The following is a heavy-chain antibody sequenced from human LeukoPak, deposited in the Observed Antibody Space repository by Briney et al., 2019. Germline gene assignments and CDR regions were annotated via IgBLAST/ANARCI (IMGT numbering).Heavy chain of an antibody. CDR1: GGTFSSYT. D-gene: IGHD4-17*01. J-gene: IGHJ4*02. CDR3: ARDQFTVTRDPYYFDY. Sequence: SVKVSCKASGGTFSSYTISWVRQAPGQGLEWMGRIIPILGIANYAQKFQGRVTITADKSTSTAYMELSSLRSEDTAVYYCARDQFTVTRDPYYFDYWGQGTLVTVSS. CDR2: IIPILGIA. V-gene: IGHV1-69*04.